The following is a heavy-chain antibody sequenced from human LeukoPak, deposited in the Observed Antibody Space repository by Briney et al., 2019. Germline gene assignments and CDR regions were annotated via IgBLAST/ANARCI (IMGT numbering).Heavy chain of an antibody. CDR3: AKDRLAVAGTGGS. Sequence: PGGSLRLSCAASGFTFSSYAMNWVRQAPGKGLEWVSTISGSGGSTYYADSVKGRFTISRDNSENTLYLQMNSLRAEDTAVYYCAKDRLAVAGTGGSWGQGTLVTVSS. CDR1: GFTFSSYA. V-gene: IGHV3-23*01. D-gene: IGHD6-19*01. J-gene: IGHJ4*02. CDR2: ISGSGGST.